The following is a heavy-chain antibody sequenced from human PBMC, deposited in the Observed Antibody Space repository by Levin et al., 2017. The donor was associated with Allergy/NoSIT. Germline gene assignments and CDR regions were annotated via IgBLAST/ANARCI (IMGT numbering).Heavy chain of an antibody. Sequence: SCAASGFTFSSYGMHWVRQAPGKGLEWVAVISYDGSNKYYADSVKGRFTISRDNSKNTLYLQMNSLRAEDTAVYYCAKDQQWLVGGTLNYWGQGTLVTVSS. CDR3: AKDQQWLVGGTLNY. D-gene: IGHD6-19*01. J-gene: IGHJ4*02. CDR2: ISYDGSNK. V-gene: IGHV3-30*18. CDR1: GFTFSSYG.